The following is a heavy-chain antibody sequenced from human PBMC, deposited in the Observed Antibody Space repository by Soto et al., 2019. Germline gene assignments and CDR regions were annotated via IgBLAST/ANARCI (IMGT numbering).Heavy chain of an antibody. CDR3: ARESGDAQSWFDP. CDR2: IIPIFGAA. Sequence: SVKVSCKASGCTFSSYAISWVRQAPGQGLEWMGGIIPIFGAANYAQKSQGRVTITADESTSTAYMELSSLRSEDTAVYYRARESGDAQSWFDPWGQGTLVTVSS. CDR1: GCTFSSYA. V-gene: IGHV1-69*13. J-gene: IGHJ5*02. D-gene: IGHD2-21*02.